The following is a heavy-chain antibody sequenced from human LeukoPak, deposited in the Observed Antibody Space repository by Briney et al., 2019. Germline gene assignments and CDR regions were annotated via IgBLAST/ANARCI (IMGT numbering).Heavy chain of an antibody. CDR3: AKDYGSGSYSYYYYYMDV. J-gene: IGHJ6*03. D-gene: IGHD3-10*01. V-gene: IGHV3-23*01. CDR1: GFTFNNFA. Sequence: PGGSLRLSCAASGFTFNNFAMNWVRQAPGKGLEWVSVISGRGGSTDYADSVKGRFTISRDNTKNTLHLQMNSLRAEDTAIYYCAKDYGSGSYSYYYYYMDVWGKGTTVTVSS. CDR2: ISGRGGST.